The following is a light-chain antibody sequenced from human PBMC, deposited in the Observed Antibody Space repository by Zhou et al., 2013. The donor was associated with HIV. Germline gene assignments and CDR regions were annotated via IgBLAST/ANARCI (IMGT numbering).Light chain of an antibody. CDR2: KAS. J-gene: IGKJ4*01. CDR1: QSISGW. V-gene: IGKV1-5*03. CDR3: LQHNSYPLT. Sequence: DIQMTQSPSTLSASVGDRVTITCQASQSISGWLAWYQQKPGKAPKLLIYKASTLESGVPARFSGSGSGTEFTLTISRLQPEDFATYYCLQHNSYPLTFGGGTKVEIK.